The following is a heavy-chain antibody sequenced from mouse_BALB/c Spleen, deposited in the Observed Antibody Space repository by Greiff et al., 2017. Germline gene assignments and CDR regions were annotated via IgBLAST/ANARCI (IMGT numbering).Heavy chain of an antibody. V-gene: IGHV2-9*02. D-gene: IGHD1-2*01. Sequence: VKLMESGPGLVAPSQSLSITCTVSGFSLTSYGVHWVRQPPGKGLEWLGVIWAGGSTNYNSALMSRLSISKDNSKSQVFLKMNSLQTDDTAMYYCARAKIHYYALYAMDYWGQGTSVTVSS. CDR2: IWAGGST. J-gene: IGHJ4*01. CDR3: ARAKIHYYALYAMDY. CDR1: GFSLTSYG.